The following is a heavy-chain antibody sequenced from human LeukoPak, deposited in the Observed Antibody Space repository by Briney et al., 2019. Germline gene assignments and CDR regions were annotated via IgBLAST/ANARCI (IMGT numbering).Heavy chain of an antibody. CDR1: GYSFTSYW. Sequence: GESLRISCKGSGYSFTSYWISWVRQMPGKGLEWMGRIDPSDSYTNYSPSFQGHVTIPADKSISTAYLQWSSLKASDTAMYYCARQGLWFGELLPFDYWGQGTLVTVSS. J-gene: IGHJ4*02. D-gene: IGHD3-10*01. CDR2: IDPSDSYT. V-gene: IGHV5-10-1*01. CDR3: ARQGLWFGELLPFDY.